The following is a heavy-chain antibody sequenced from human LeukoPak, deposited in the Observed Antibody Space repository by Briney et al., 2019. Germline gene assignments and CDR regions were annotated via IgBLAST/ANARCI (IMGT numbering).Heavy chain of an antibody. CDR1: GGSFSGYY. J-gene: IGHJ4*02. D-gene: IGHD6-13*01. CDR2: INHSGST. Sequence: PSETLSLTCAVYGGSFSGYYWSWIRQPPGKGLEWIGEINHSGSTNYNPSLKSRVTISVDTSKNQFSLKLSSVTAADTAVYYCARGRIANFDYWGQGTLVTVSS. CDR3: ARGRIANFDY. V-gene: IGHV4-34*01.